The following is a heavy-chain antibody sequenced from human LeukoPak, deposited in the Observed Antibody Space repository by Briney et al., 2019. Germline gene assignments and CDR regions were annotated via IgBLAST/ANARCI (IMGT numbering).Heavy chain of an antibody. CDR2: IKQDGSEK. CDR3: ARDYAGGWHHLAS. J-gene: IGHJ4*02. V-gene: IGHV3-7*04. D-gene: IGHD6-19*01. Sequence: GGSLRLSCAASGFTFSGSGMSWVRQTPGKGLEWVANIKQDGSEKYYVEFAKGRFTISRDNAKNSLYLQMNSLRAEDTAVYYCARDYAGGWHHLASWAQGALVTVSS. CDR1: GFTFSGSG.